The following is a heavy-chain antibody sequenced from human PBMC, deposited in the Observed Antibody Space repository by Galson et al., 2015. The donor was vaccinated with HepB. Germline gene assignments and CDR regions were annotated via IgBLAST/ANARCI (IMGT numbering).Heavy chain of an antibody. D-gene: IGHD4-11*01. CDR3: ARSETVTDNLFYYYGMDV. J-gene: IGHJ6*02. CDR2: IIPIFGTP. Sequence: SCKASGGTFSRSTISWVRQAPGQGPEWMGGIIPIFGTPTYAQKFQGRVTITADESTSTAYMELSSLRSEDTAVYYCARSETVTDNLFYYYGMDVWGQGTQSPSP. V-gene: IGHV1-69*01. CDR1: GGTFSRST.